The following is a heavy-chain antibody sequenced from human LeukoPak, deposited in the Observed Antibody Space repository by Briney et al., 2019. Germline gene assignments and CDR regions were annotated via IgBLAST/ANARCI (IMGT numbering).Heavy chain of an antibody. CDR2: ITTTSTYI. Sequence: GGTLRLSCEASAFTFSDFGMSWVRQGPGKGLEWASSITTTSTYIYYADSVRGRFTISGDNAKNSVFLQMNSLRAEDTAVYYCARDQAGHDSSGYYGGYWGQGTLVTVSS. J-gene: IGHJ4*02. CDR3: ARDQAGHDSSGYYGGY. V-gene: IGHV3-21*01. D-gene: IGHD3-22*01. CDR1: AFTFSDFG.